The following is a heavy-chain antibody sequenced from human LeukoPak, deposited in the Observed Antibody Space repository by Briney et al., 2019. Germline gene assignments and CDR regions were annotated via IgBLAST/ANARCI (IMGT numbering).Heavy chain of an antibody. CDR2: IKSKTDGGTT. J-gene: IGHJ5*02. CDR1: GFTFSNAW. CDR3: TRQQLVLDA. Sequence: PGGSLRLSCAASGFTFSNAWMAWVRQAPGKGLEWVGHIKSKTDGGTTDYAAPVKGRFTISRDDSENTLYLQMNSLKTEDTAVYYCTRQQLVLDAWGQGTLVTVSS. D-gene: IGHD6-13*01. V-gene: IGHV3-15*01.